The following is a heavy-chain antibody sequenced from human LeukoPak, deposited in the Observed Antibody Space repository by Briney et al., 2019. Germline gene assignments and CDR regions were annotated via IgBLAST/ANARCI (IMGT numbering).Heavy chain of an antibody. CDR2: IYTSGST. Sequence: SETLSLTCTVSGGSISSGSYYWSWIRQPAGKGLEWIGRIYTSGSTNYNPSLKSRVTISVDTSKNQFSLKLSSVTAADTAVYYCARDYYGSGEYYMDVWGKGTTVTISS. J-gene: IGHJ6*03. CDR1: GGSISSGSYY. D-gene: IGHD3-10*01. V-gene: IGHV4-61*02. CDR3: ARDYYGSGEYYMDV.